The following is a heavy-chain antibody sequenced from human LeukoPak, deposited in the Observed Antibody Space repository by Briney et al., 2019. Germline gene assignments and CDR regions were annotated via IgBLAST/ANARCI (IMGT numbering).Heavy chain of an antibody. J-gene: IGHJ3*02. CDR1: GYSFTSYW. V-gene: IGHV5-51*01. CDR3: ARPRDDFWSGYYWADAFDI. CDR2: IYPGDSDT. D-gene: IGHD3-3*01. Sequence: GESLKISXKGSGYSFTSYWIGWVRQMPGKGREWMGFIYPGDSDTIYSPSFQGQVTISADKSISTAYLQWSSLKASDTAIYYCARPRDDFWSGYYWADAFDIWGQGTMVTVSS.